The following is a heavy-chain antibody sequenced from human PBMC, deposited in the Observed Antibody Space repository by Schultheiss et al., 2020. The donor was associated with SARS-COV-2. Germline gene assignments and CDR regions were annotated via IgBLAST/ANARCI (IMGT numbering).Heavy chain of an antibody. CDR2: ISAYSGNT. J-gene: IGHJ4*02. V-gene: IGHV1-18*01. Sequence: ASVKVSCKASGYTFTSYGISWVRQAPGQGLEWMGWISAYSGNTNYAQKLQGRVTMTTDTSTNTAYMDLNSLRGDDTALYFCARDGGVVPGAISWADDWGQGTLVTVSS. CDR1: GYTFTSYG. CDR3: ARDGGVVPGAISWADD. D-gene: IGHD2-8*02.